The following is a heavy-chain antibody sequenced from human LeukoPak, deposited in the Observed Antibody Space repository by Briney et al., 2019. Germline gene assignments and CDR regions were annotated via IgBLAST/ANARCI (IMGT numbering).Heavy chain of an antibody. CDR1: GFTFSSYG. Sequence: GGSLRLSCAASGFTFSSYGMSWVRQAPGKGLEWVSAISGSGGSTYYADSVKGRFTISRDNSKNTLYLQMNSLRAEDTAVYYCAKCESYHYYYYMDVWGKGTTVTISS. V-gene: IGHV3-23*01. CDR3: AKCESYHYYYYMDV. CDR2: ISGSGGST. J-gene: IGHJ6*03.